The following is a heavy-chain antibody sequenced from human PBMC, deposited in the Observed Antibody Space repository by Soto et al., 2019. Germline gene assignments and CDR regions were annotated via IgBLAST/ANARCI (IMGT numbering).Heavy chain of an antibody. J-gene: IGHJ5*02. CDR2: INSVGSST. D-gene: IGHD3-10*01. CDR1: GFTFSSYW. Sequence: EVQLVESGGGLVQPGGSLRLSCAASGFTFSSYWMHWGRQAPGKGLVWVSRINSVGSSTSYADSVKGRFTISRDNAKNTLDLQMNSLRAEDTAVYYCARGRGIPMVRGVIGWFDPWGQGTLVTVSS. CDR3: ARGRGIPMVRGVIGWFDP. V-gene: IGHV3-74*01.